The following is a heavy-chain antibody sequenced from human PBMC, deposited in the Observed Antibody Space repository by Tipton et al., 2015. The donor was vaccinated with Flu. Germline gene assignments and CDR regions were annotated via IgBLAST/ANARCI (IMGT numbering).Heavy chain of an antibody. CDR1: GGSIIIYY. CDR3: ARDRLSRGFDP. J-gene: IGHJ5*02. V-gene: IGHV4-4*07. CDR2: IYTSGST. D-gene: IGHD6-6*01. Sequence: TLSLTCTVSGGSIIIYYWSWIRPPAGKGLEWIGRIYTSGSTNYNPSLKSRVTMSVDTSKNQFSLKLYSVTAADTAVYYCARDRLSRGFDPWGQGTLVTVSS.